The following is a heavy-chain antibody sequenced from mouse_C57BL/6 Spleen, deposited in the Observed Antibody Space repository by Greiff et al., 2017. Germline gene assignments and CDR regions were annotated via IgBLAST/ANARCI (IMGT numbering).Heavy chain of an antibody. CDR2: ISSGGDYI. V-gene: IGHV5-9-1*02. Sequence: EVKVEESGEGLVKPGGSLKLSCEASGFTFSSYAMSWVRQTPEKRLEWIAYISSGGDYIYYADTVKGRFTISSDNARNTLYLQMSSLKSEDTAMYYCTRDPGYFDVWGTGTTVTVSS. CDR3: TRDPGYFDV. J-gene: IGHJ1*03. CDR1: GFTFSSYA.